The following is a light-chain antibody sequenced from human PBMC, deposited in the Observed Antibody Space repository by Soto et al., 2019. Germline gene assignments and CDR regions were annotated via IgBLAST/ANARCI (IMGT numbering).Light chain of an antibody. CDR3: QQYYSYPWT. CDR2: DAS. Sequence: EIMMTQSPATLSVSLGERATLFCRASQNVRSNLAWYQQKPGQAPRLLIYDASSRATGIPDRFSGSGSGTDFTLTINSLQSEDFATYYCQQYYSYPWTFGQGTKVEIK. V-gene: IGKV3D-15*01. CDR1: QNVRSN. J-gene: IGKJ1*01.